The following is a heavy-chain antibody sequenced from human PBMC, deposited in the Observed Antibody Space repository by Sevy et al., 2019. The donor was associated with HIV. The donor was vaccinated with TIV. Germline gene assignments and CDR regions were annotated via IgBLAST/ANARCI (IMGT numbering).Heavy chain of an antibody. D-gene: IGHD3-22*01. CDR1: GFTFSRSS. CDR2: ISSSSNYI. CDR3: ARDKRGAYFDGITSSDAFDI. V-gene: IGHV3-21*03. Sequence: GGSLRLSCAGSGFTFSRSSMNWVRQAPGKGLEWVSSISSSSNYIYYADSVKGRFTISRDNAKNSLLLLMNSLRAEDTAVCNSARDKRGAYFDGITSSDAFDIWGQGTLVTVSS. J-gene: IGHJ3*02.